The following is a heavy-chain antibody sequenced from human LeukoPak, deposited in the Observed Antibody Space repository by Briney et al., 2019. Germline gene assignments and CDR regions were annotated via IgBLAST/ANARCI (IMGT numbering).Heavy chain of an antibody. D-gene: IGHD5-12*01. Sequence: PSETLSLTCTVPGDSISSSTYYWTWIRQPPGKGLEWIVSIYDSGSTYYNPSLKSRVTMSVDTSKNQFSLKLTSVSAADTAVYYCARHVQWLLGGEFDFWGQGTLVTVSS. J-gene: IGHJ4*02. V-gene: IGHV4-39*01. CDR2: IYDSGST. CDR1: GDSISSSTYY. CDR3: ARHVQWLLGGEFDF.